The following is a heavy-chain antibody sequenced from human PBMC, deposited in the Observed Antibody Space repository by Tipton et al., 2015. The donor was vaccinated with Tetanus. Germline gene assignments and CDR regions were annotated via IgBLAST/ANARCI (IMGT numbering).Heavy chain of an antibody. CDR3: ARDKVAGVDTAMAHYYGMDV. Sequence: SLRLSCAASGFTFDVYTMHWVRQVPGKGLEWVSLITWDGSSTNYADSVKGRFTISRDNAKNSLYLQMNSLRAEDTAVYYCARDKVAGVDTAMAHYYGMDVWGQGTTVTVSS. CDR1: GFTFDVYT. V-gene: IGHV3-43*01. D-gene: IGHD5-18*01. CDR2: ITWDGSST. J-gene: IGHJ6*02.